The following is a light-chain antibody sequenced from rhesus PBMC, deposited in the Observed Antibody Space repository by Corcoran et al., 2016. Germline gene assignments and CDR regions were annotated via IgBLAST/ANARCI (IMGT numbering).Light chain of an antibody. CDR3: QHYYSTPRT. J-gene: IGKJ1*01. CDR1: QGITND. CDR2: EAS. V-gene: IGKV1-25*01. Sequence: DIQMTQSPSSLSASVGDRVTITCRASQGITNDLAWYQQKPGETPKLLIYEASSLQSGIPSRFSCSGAGTDFTLTISSLQSEDFATYYCQHYYSTPRTFGQGTKVEIK.